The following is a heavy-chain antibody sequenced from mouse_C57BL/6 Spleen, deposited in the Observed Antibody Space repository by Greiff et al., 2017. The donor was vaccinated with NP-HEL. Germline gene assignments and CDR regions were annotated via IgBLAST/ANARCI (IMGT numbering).Heavy chain of an antibody. J-gene: IGHJ2*01. V-gene: IGHV1-50*01. CDR3: ARRENFEMGNYEGY. D-gene: IGHD2-1*01. Sequence: QVQLQQPGAELVKPGASVKLSCKASGYTFTSYWMQWVKQRPGQGLEWIGEIDPSDSYTNYNQKFKGKATLTVDTSSSTAYMQLSSLTSEDSAVYYCARRENFEMGNYEGYWGQGTTLTVSS. CDR1: GYTFTSYW. CDR2: IDPSDSYT.